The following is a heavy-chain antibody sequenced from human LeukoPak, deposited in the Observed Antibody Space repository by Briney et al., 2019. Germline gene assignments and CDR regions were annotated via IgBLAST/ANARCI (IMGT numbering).Heavy chain of an antibody. CDR2: ISYDGSNK. V-gene: IGHV3-30*18. Sequence: GGSLRLSCAASGFTFSSYGMHWVRQAPGKGLEWVAVISYDGSNKYYADSVKGRFTISRDNSKNTLYLQMNSLRAEDTAVYYCAKDRRGYSGGADYWGQGTLVTVSS. J-gene: IGHJ4*02. CDR3: AKDRRGYSGGADY. CDR1: GFTFSSYG. D-gene: IGHD5-12*01.